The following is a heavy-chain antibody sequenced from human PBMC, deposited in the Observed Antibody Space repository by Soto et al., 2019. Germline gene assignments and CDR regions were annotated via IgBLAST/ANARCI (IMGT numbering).Heavy chain of an antibody. V-gene: IGHV3-23*01. CDR2: IDGGGGSI. J-gene: IGHJ6*02. CDR1: GFTFSSCA. D-gene: IGHD2-21*02. CDR3: AKGGGDSLRYGMDV. Sequence: EVQLLESGGGLVQPGGALRLSCSASGFTFSSCAMNWDRQAPGKGLEWVSAIDGGGGSIYYADSVKGRFTISRDNSKTTLYLQMDSLRAEDTAVYYCAKGGGDSLRYGMDVWGQGTTVTVSS.